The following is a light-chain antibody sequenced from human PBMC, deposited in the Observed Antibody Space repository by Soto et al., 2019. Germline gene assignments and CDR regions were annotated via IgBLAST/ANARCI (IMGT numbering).Light chain of an antibody. V-gene: IGKV3D-15*01. J-gene: IGKJ5*01. CDR3: QRYHSWPPT. CDR1: QSVSSSY. Sequence: ENEMTQSPAPPSVSPGEGAPPPSRASQSVSSSYLAWYQQKPGQAPRLLIYGASTRAAGIPDRFSGSGSGTEFTLTVSSLQSEDFAVYYCQRYHSWPPTFGQGTRLEIK. CDR2: GAS.